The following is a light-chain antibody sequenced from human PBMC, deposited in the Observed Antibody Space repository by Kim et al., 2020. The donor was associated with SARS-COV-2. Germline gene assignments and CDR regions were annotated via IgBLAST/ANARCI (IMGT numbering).Light chain of an antibody. J-gene: IGKJ1*01. V-gene: IGKV3-15*01. CDR1: QSVSNN. CDR3: QQYDDWPPWT. Sequence: SPGETATLSCRASQSVSNNVAWYQQKPGQAPRLLICGASTRATDVPARFSGSGSGTDFTLTISSLQSEDLAVYHCQQYDDWPPWTFGQGTKVDIK. CDR2: GAS.